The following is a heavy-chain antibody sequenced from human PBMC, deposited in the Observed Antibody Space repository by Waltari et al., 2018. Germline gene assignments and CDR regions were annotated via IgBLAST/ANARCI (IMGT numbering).Heavy chain of an antibody. D-gene: IGHD6-19*01. CDR3: AKDNVPRIAVAGSTFDY. J-gene: IGHJ4*02. CDR2: ISYDGSNK. V-gene: IGHV3-30*18. CDR1: GFTFSRYG. Sequence: QVQLVESGGGVVQPGRSLRLSCAASGFTFSRYGLHGVRQAPGKGLEWVAVISYDGSNKYYADSVKGRFTISRDNSKNTLYLQMNSLRAEDTAVYYCAKDNVPRIAVAGSTFDYWGQGTLVTVSS.